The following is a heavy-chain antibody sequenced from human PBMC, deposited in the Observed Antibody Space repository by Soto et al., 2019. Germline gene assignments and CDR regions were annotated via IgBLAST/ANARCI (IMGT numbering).Heavy chain of an antibody. V-gene: IGHV4-59*08. J-gene: IGHJ4*02. CDR3: ARRYGSCFDY. Sequence: SVTLSLTWTVAGGSISSGYYRWIRQPPGKGPEVIGYIYYSAITNYNPSLKVRVTISVDTSKNQFSLKLSSVTSAATAVYYCARRYGSCFDYWRQGTLLTVSS. CDR2: IYYSAIT. D-gene: IGHD5-18*01. CDR1: GGSISSGY.